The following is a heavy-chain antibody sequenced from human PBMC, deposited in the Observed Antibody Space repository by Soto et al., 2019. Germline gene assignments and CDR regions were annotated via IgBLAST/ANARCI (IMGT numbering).Heavy chain of an antibody. CDR3: ARGVSRGVDY. J-gene: IGHJ4*02. D-gene: IGHD3-10*01. V-gene: IGHV4-30-2*01. CDR2: IYHSGST. Sequence: PSETLSLTCAVSGGSISSGGYSWSWIRQPPGKGLEWIGYIYHSGSTYYNPSLKSRVTISVDRSKNQFSLKLSSVTAADTAVYYRARGVSRGVDYWGQGTLVTVSS. CDR1: GGSISSGGYS.